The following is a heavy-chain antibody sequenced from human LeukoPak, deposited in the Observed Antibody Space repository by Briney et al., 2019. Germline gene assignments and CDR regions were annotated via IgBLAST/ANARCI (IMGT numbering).Heavy chain of an antibody. V-gene: IGHV4-34*01. J-gene: IGHJ6*02. CDR1: GGSFSGYY. CDR3: ARGYCSSTSCYSFYYYYGMDV. Sequence: SETLSLTCAVYGGSFSGYYWSWIRQPPGKGLEWIGEINHRGSTNYNPSLKSRVTISVDPSKNQYSLKLSSVTAADTAVYYCARGYCSSTSCYSFYYYYGMDVWGQGTTVTVSS. D-gene: IGHD2-2*01. CDR2: INHRGST.